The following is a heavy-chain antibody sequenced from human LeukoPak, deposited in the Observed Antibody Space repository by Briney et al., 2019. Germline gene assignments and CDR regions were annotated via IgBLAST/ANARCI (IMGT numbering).Heavy chain of an antibody. J-gene: IGHJ1*01. V-gene: IGHV1-3*01. CDR1: GYTFTSYA. Sequence: ASVKVSCKASGYTFTSYAMHWVRQAPGQRLEWMGWINAGNGNTKYSQKFQGRVTITRDTSASTAYMELSSLRSEDTAVYYCARGPSPIYYDSSGYYYGEYFQHWGQGTLVTVSS. D-gene: IGHD3-22*01. CDR3: ARGPSPIYYDSSGYYYGEYFQH. CDR2: INAGNGNT.